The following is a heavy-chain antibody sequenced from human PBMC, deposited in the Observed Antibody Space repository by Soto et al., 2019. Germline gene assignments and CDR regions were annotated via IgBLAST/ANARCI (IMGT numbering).Heavy chain of an antibody. Sequence: QVQLVQSGAEVKKPGASVKVSCKASGYTFSSFGINWVRQAPGQALEWMGWISAYNGNTKYAQKHQGRVTTTTDTSPRKAYRELRGLRSADTAVYVCGRVGRMGFGGGRYGMDVWCQGTTVTVSS. CDR3: GRVGRMGFGGGRYGMDV. D-gene: IGHD3-10*01. J-gene: IGHJ6*02. CDR2: ISAYNGNT. V-gene: IGHV1-18*01. CDR1: GYTFSSFG.